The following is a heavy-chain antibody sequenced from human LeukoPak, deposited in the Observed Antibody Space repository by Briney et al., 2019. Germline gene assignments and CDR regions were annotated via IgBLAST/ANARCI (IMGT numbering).Heavy chain of an antibody. J-gene: IGHJ4*02. CDR2: IYYSGST. Sequence: PETLSLTCTVSGGSISSYYWSWIRQPPGKGLEWTGYIYYSGSTNYNPSLKSRVTISVDTSKNQFSLNLSSVTAADTAVYYCASWGSSAFDYWGQGTLVTVSS. V-gene: IGHV4-59*01. D-gene: IGHD3-16*01. CDR3: ASWGSSAFDY. CDR1: GGSISSYY.